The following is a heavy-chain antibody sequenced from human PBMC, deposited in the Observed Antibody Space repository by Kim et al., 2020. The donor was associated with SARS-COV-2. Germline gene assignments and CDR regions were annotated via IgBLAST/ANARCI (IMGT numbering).Heavy chain of an antibody. D-gene: IGHD3-3*01. CDR3: AKDLVYYDFWSGFLYGMDV. Sequence: GRFTISRDNSKNTLYLQMNSLRAEDTAVYYCAKDLVYYDFWSGFLYGMDVWGQGTTVTVSS. J-gene: IGHJ6*02. V-gene: IGHV3-23*01.